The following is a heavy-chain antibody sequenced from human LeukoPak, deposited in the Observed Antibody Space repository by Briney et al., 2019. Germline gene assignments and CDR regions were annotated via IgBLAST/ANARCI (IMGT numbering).Heavy chain of an antibody. Sequence: SDTLSLTCALCGRSFSGYYWRCTPHPPGKGLEGRRENNHSGNTNHNPSLKSQGTKSLDTSKNQFPLKPSSVPAPDTARYYFARRFRQVTTDYWGEGTLVTVSS. CDR3: ARRFRQVTTDY. CDR1: GRSFSGYY. CDR2: NNHSGNT. D-gene: IGHD4-17*01. V-gene: IGHV4-34*01. J-gene: IGHJ4*02.